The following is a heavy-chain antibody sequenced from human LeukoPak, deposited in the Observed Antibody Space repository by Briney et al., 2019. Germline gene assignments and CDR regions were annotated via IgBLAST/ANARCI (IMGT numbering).Heavy chain of an antibody. CDR3: ARQRRLELPDY. V-gene: IGHV4-39*01. J-gene: IGHJ4*02. CDR2: IPYSGNI. CDR1: GVSISSSTYY. Sequence: SETLSLTCTVSGVSISSSTYYWGWIRQPPGKGLEWIGSIPYSGNIYYSPSLKSRVTISVDTSKNQFSLKLSSVTAADTAVYYCARQRRLELPDYWGQGTLVTVSS. D-gene: IGHD3-16*01.